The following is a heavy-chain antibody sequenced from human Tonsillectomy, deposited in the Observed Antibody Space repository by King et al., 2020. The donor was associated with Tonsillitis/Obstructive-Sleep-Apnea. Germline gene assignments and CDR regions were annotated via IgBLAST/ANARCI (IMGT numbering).Heavy chain of an antibody. D-gene: IGHD1-26*01. V-gene: IGHV3-64D*06. J-gene: IGHJ4*02. CDR1: GFTFSSYA. CDR2: ISSNGGST. CDR3: VKAKGLSGSYFYALDY. Sequence: VQLVESGGGLVQPGGSLRLSCSASGFTFSSYAMHWVRQAPGKGLEYVSAISSNGGSTYYADSVKGRFTISRDNSKNTLYLQMSSLIAEDTAVYYCVKAKGLSGSYFYALDYWGQGTLVTVSS.